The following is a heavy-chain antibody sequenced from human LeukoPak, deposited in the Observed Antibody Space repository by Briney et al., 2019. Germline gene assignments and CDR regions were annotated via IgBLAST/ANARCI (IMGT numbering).Heavy chain of an antibody. J-gene: IGHJ4*02. D-gene: IGHD6-6*01. Sequence: ASVKVSRKASVYTFSSDVISWVRQAPGQGLEWMGWISAYNGKTNYAQKMQGRGIMITDASTSTAYMELRSLRSDDTAVYYCARMAARQGYFDYWGQGTLVTVSS. CDR2: ISAYNGKT. CDR1: VYTFSSDV. V-gene: IGHV1-18*01. CDR3: ARMAARQGYFDY.